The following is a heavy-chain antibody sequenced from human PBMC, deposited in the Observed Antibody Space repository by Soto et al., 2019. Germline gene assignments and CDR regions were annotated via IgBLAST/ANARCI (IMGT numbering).Heavy chain of an antibody. CDR1: GCSFSNAR. V-gene: IGHV3-15*01. D-gene: IGHD4-4*01. CDR3: TPVAPPTITTVNFDY. CDR2: IKSKTDGGTT. J-gene: IGHJ4*02. Sequence: PGGALRLSCAASGCSFSNARMSWVRQAPGRGLEWVGRIKSKTDGGTTDYAAPMKGRFTISRDDSKNTLYLQMNSLKTEDTAVYYCTPVAPPTITTVNFDYRGQGTRVAVSS.